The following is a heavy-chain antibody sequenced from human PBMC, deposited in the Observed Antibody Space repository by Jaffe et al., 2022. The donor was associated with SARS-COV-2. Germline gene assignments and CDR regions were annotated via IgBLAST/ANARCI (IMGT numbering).Heavy chain of an antibody. J-gene: IGHJ5*02. V-gene: IGHV3-53*01. CDR3: ARDILAADAWWFDP. D-gene: IGHD6-13*01. Sequence: EVQLVESGGGLIQPGGSLRLSCAASGFTVSSNYMSWVRQAPGKGLEWVSVIYSGGSTYYADSVKGRFTISRDNSKNTLYLQMNSLRAEDTAVYYCARDILAADAWWFDPWGQGTLVTVSS. CDR1: GFTVSSNY. CDR2: IYSGGST.